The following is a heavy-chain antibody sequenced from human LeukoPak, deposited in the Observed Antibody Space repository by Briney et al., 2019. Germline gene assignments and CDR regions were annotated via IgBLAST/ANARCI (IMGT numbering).Heavy chain of an antibody. Sequence: GGSLRLSCAASGFAFSRHGTHWLRQAPGKGLEWVSFIPNDGSNKFYADSVKGRFTISRDNAKNSLYLQMNSLRAEDTAVYYCARLPERDIVVVPAAPWGQGTLVTVSS. CDR1: GFAFSRHG. J-gene: IGHJ4*02. CDR2: IPNDGSNK. V-gene: IGHV3-30*02. CDR3: ARLPERDIVVVPAAP. D-gene: IGHD2-2*01.